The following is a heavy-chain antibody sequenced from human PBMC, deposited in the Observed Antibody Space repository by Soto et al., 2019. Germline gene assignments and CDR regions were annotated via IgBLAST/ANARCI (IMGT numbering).Heavy chain of an antibody. CDR3: ARVVILVPTASTHYCYPMDV. Sequence: QVQLVQSGAEVRKPGSSVTVSCKASGGTFSNYAISWVRQAPGQGLEWMGGIIPIVGTGSYAQKFQGRVTITADEHTTTAYVELSSLRFEATAVYYCARVVILVPTASTHYCYPMDVWGPGTTVTVSS. V-gene: IGHV1-69*01. J-gene: IGHJ6*02. D-gene: IGHD2-2*01. CDR2: IIPIVGTG. CDR1: GGTFSNYA.